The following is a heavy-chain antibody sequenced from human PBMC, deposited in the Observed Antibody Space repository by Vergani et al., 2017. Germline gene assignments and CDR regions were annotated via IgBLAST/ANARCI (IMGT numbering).Heavy chain of an antibody. D-gene: IGHD2-2*01. CDR3: AKELVPAAWXFDY. Sequence: VQLVESGGDLVQPGGSLRLSCAASEFTFSNYAMSWVRQAPGKGLEWVSSISPSGGTTYYADSVRGRFTISRDNSKNTLYLQMNSLRADDTAVYYCAKELVPAAWXFDYWGQGTLVTVSS. CDR2: ISPSGGTT. J-gene: IGHJ4*02. V-gene: IGHV3-23*04. CDR1: EFTFSNYA.